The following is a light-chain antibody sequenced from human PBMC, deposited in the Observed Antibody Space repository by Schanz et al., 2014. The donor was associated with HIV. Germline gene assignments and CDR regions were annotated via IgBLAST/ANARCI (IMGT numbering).Light chain of an antibody. CDR1: QSVSSS. J-gene: IGKJ1*01. V-gene: IGKV3-20*01. CDR3: QQYSASPRT. CDR2: GAS. Sequence: EIVMTQSPATLSVSPGERATLSCRASQSVSSSVAWYLQKPGQAPRLLIYGASSRATGIPDRFSGSGSGTDFTLTISRLEPEDFAVYCCQQYSASPRTFGQGTKVEI.